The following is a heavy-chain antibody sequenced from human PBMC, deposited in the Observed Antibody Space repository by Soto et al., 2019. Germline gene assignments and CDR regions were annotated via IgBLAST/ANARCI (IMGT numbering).Heavy chain of an antibody. V-gene: IGHV3-49*03. Sequence: GGSLRLSCTASGFTFGDYAMSWFRQAPGKGLEWLGFIKSITYGGTTEYAASVKGRFTISRDDSKSIAYLQMNSLKTEDTAVYYCSRVKHAEVPFDYWGQGALVTVSS. CDR1: GFTFGDYA. CDR3: SRVKHAEVPFDY. J-gene: IGHJ4*02. CDR2: IKSITYGGTT.